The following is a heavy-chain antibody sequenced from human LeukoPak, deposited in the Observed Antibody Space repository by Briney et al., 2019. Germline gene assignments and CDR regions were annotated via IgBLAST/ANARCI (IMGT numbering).Heavy chain of an antibody. CDR3: ARDASVVVTANFDY. V-gene: IGHV3-21*01. CDR2: ISSSSSYI. D-gene: IGHD2-21*02. J-gene: IGHJ4*02. CDR1: GFTFSSYS. Sequence: GGSLRLSCAASGFTFSSYSMNWVRQAPGKGLEWVSSISSSSSYIYYVDSVKGRFTISRDNAKNSLYLQMNSLRAEDTAVYYCARDASVVVTANFDYWGQGTLVTVSS.